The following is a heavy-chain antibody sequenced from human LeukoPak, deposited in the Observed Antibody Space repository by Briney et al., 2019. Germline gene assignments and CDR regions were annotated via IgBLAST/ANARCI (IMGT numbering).Heavy chain of an antibody. J-gene: IGHJ6*03. CDR2: IYYSGST. CDR3: ARGISGWYGGWGGYYYYYMDV. CDR1: GDSISSSTYY. Sequence: SETLSLTCTVSGDSISSSTYYWGWIRQPPGKGLEWIGSIYYSGSTYYNPSLKSRVTISKDTSKNQFSLKLSSVTAADTAVFYCARGISGWYGGWGGYYYYYMDVWGKGTAVTVSS. V-gene: IGHV4-39*07. D-gene: IGHD6-19*01.